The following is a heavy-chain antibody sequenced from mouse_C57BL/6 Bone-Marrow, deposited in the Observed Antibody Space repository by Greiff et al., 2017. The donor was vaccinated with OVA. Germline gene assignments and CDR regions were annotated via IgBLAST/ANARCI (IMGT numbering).Heavy chain of an antibody. J-gene: IGHJ3*01. Sequence: EVKLMESGGGLVKPGGSLKLSCAASGFTFSSYTMSWVRQTPEKRLEWVATISGGGGNTYYPDSVKGRFTISRDNAKNTLYLKMSSLRSEDTALYYCARQGGPLGWFAYWGQGTLVTVSA. CDR2: ISGGGGNT. V-gene: IGHV5-9*01. CDR3: ARQGGPLGWFAY. CDR1: GFTFSSYT. D-gene: IGHD4-1*01.